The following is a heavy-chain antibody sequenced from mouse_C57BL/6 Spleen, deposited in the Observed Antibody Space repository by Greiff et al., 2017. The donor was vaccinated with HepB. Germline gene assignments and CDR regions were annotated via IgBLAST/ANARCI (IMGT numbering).Heavy chain of an antibody. CDR1: GFTFTDYY. J-gene: IGHJ1*03. CDR3: ARYWGLLRGYFDV. Sequence: EVKLEESGGGLVQPGGSLSLSCAASGFTFTDYYMSWVRQPPGKALEWLGFIRNKANGYTTEYSASVKGRFTISRDNSQSILYLQMHALRAEDSATYYCARYWGLLRGYFDVWGTGTTVTVSS. V-gene: IGHV7-3*01. CDR2: IRNKANGYTT. D-gene: IGHD2-3*01.